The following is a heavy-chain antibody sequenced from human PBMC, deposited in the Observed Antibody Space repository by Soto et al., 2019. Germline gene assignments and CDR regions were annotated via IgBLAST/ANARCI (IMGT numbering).Heavy chain of an antibody. CDR1: GGSISSGDYY. CDR2: IYYSGST. Sequence: SETLSLTCTVSGGSISSGDYYWSWIRQPPGKGLEWIGYIYYSGSTYYNPSLKSRVTISVDTSKNQFSPKLSSVTAADTAVYYCARDTGDDSSGYYSYWGQGTLVTVSS. CDR3: ARDTGDDSSGYYSY. D-gene: IGHD3-22*01. J-gene: IGHJ4*02. V-gene: IGHV4-30-4*01.